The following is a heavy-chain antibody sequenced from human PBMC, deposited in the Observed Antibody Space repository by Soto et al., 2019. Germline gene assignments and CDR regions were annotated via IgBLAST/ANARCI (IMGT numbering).Heavy chain of an antibody. CDR1: GFTFDDYA. CDR3: AKAKPDTAMVLYWYFDL. V-gene: IGHV3-9*01. D-gene: IGHD5-18*01. J-gene: IGHJ2*01. CDR2: ISWNSGSI. Sequence: EVQLVESGGGLVQPGGSLRLSCAASGFTFDDYAMHWVRQAPGKGLEWVSGISWNSGSIGYADSVKGRFTISRDNAKNSLYLQMNSLRAEDTALYYCAKAKPDTAMVLYWYFDLWGRGTLVTVSS.